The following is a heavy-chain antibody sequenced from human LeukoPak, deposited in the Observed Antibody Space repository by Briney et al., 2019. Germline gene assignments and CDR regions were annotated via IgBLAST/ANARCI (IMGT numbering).Heavy chain of an antibody. CDR2: ISSSGNSI. V-gene: IGHV3-11*01. CDR3: ARGMEGDYGSGTFFDL. J-gene: IGHJ4*02. CDR1: DFVFSDYY. D-gene: IGHD3-10*01. Sequence: GGSLRLSCAASDFVFSDYYMSWVRQAPGKGLEWVSYISSSGNSIYYADSVKGRFTISRDNAKNSLYLQMNSLRAEDTAVYYCARGMEGDYGSGTFFDLWGQGNMVTVSS.